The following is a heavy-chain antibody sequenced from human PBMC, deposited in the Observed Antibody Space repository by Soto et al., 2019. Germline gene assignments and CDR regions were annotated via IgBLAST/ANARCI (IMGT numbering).Heavy chain of an antibody. D-gene: IGHD5-12*01. Sequence: QVQLVQSGAEVKKPGASVKVSCKASGYTFTSSDINWVRQATGQGLEWRGWMNPNTGNTGFAQKFQGRVTMTSNTSITTAYMELSSLRSEDSAVYYCAREGDFTVYDSESYYFFAMDVWRQGTTGNVSS. CDR3: AREGDFTVYDSESYYFFAMDV. CDR1: GYTFTSSD. J-gene: IGHJ6*01. V-gene: IGHV1-8*01. CDR2: MNPNTGNT.